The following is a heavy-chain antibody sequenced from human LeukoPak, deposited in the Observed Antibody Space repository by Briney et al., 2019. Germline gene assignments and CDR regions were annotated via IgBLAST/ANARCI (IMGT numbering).Heavy chain of an antibody. CDR2: INLNSGAT. V-gene: IGHV1-2*02. J-gene: IGHJ2*01. CDR3: ARGGTYPDWYFDL. Sequence: ASVKVSCKASGYTFTGYYMHWVRHAPGQGLEWMGWINLNSGATNYAQKFQGRVTMTRDTSISTDYMELSRLRSDETAAHYCARGGTYPDWYFDLWGRGTLVTVSS. CDR1: GYTFTGYY.